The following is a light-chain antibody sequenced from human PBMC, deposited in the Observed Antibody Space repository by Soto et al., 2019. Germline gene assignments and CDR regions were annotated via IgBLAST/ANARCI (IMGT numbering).Light chain of an antibody. J-gene: IGKJ4*01. CDR3: QPYNNWPLT. Sequence: EIVMTQSPATLSVSPGDRATLSCRASQSVDNDLAWYQQKPGQPPRLLIYDATTRATGVPTRFSGSRSGAEFTLTINSLQSEDFAVYYCQPYNNWPLTFGGGTKVDIK. CDR2: DAT. V-gene: IGKV3D-15*01. CDR1: QSVDND.